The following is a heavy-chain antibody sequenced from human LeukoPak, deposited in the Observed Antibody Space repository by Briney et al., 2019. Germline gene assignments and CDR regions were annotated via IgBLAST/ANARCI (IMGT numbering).Heavy chain of an antibody. J-gene: IGHJ6*03. D-gene: IGHD6-13*01. Sequence: ASVKVSCKASGYTFTSCGISWVRQAPGQGLEWMGWISAYNGNTNYAQKLQGRVTMTTDTSTSTAYMELRSLRSDDTAVYYCARDISIAAAGSYYYYMDVWGKGTTVTVSS. CDR3: ARDISIAAAGSYYYYMDV. CDR1: GYTFTSCG. V-gene: IGHV1-18*01. CDR2: ISAYNGNT.